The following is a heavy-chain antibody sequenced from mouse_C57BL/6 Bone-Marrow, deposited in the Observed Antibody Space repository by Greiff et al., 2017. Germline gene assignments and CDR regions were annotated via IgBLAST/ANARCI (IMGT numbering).Heavy chain of an antibody. J-gene: IGHJ1*03. D-gene: IGHD1-1*01. V-gene: IGHV2-9-1*01. Sequence: QVQLKESGPGLVAPSQSLSITCTVSGFSLTSYAISWVRQPPGKGLEWLGVIWTGGGTNYNSALNSRLSISKDNSKSQVFLKMNSLQTDDTARDNCARKGLDYGNWYFDVWGTGTTVTGSS. CDR1: GFSLTSYA. CDR2: IWTGGGT. CDR3: ARKGLDYGNWYFDV.